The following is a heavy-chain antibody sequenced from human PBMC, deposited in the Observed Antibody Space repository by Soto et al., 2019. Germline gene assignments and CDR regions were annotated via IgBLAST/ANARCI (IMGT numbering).Heavy chain of an antibody. J-gene: IGHJ4*02. CDR1: GGSISSSSYY. D-gene: IGHD3-22*01. CDR3: ARQGYDSSGYFFDY. Sequence: KPSETLSLTCTVSGGSISSSSYYWGWIRQPPGKGLEWIGSIYYSGSTYYNPSLKSRVTISVDTSKNQFSLKLSSVTAADTAVYYCARQGYDSSGYFFDYWGQGTLVTVSS. V-gene: IGHV4-39*01. CDR2: IYYSGST.